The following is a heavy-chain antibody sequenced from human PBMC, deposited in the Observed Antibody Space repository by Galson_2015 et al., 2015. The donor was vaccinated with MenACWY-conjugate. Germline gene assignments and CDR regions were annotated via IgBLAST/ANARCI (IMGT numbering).Heavy chain of an antibody. CDR1: GGSISSSNW. CDR2: IYYSGST. D-gene: IGHD2-2*02. CDR3: ARGSPVVPAAILGTPRFDP. J-gene: IGHJ5*02. V-gene: IGHV4-4*02. Sequence: TLSLTCAVSGGSISSSNWWSWVRPPPGKGLEWIGEIYYSGSTNYNPSLKSRVTISVDKSKNQFSLKLSSVTAADTAVYYCARGSPVVPAAILGTPRFDPWGQGTLVTVSS.